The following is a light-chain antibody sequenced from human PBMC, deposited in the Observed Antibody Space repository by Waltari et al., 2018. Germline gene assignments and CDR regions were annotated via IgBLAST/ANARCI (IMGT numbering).Light chain of an antibody. V-gene: IGKV3-15*01. CDR2: GGS. Sequence: EIVMTQSPATLSVSPGERATLSCRASQSVGINLAWYQHKPGQVPRLFIAGGSTRATGFQARFSGSGSGTEFTLTISSLQSEDFAVYYCHQYNNWPRTFGQGTKVEIK. CDR1: QSVGIN. J-gene: IGKJ1*01. CDR3: HQYNNWPRT.